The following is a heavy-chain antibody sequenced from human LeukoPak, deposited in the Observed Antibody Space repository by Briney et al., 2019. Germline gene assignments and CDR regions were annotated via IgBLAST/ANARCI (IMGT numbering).Heavy chain of an antibody. CDR2: LSTDGSTT. CDR3: SRVGTGTTRDY. J-gene: IGHJ4*02. CDR1: GFPFSSYW. V-gene: IGHV3-74*01. D-gene: IGHD1-14*01. Sequence: GGSLRLSCTVSGFPFSSYWMHWVRQAPGKGLVWVSRLSTDGSTTSYADSVKGRFTISRDNAKNTLYLQMNSLIAEDTAIDYCSRVGTGTTRDYWGQGTLVTVYS.